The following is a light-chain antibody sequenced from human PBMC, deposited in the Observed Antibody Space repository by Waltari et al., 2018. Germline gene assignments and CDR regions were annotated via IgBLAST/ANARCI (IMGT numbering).Light chain of an antibody. CDR2: ENN. CDR1: SGSIASNY. V-gene: IGLV6-57*04. J-gene: IGLJ3*02. CDR3: QSYYGTDWV. Sequence: NFMLTQPHSVSESPGKTVTISCTRSSGSIASNYVQWYQQRPGSAPTTFIYENNQRPAWLSDRFSGSIDSSSNSAPLTIAGLKAEDEADYYCQSYYGTDWVFGGGTKLTVL.